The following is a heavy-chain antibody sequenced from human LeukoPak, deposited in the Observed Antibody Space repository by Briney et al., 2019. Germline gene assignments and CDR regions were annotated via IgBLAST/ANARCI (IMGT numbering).Heavy chain of an antibody. Sequence: SVKVSCKASVGTFSSYAISWVRQAPGQGLEWMGRIIPILGIANYAQKFQGRVTITADKSTSTAYMELSSLRSEDTAVYYCPRDFYGDNWFDPWGQGTLVTLSS. CDR3: PRDFYGDNWFDP. CDR1: VGTFSSYA. D-gene: IGHD4-17*01. J-gene: IGHJ5*02. V-gene: IGHV1-69*04. CDR2: IIPILGIA.